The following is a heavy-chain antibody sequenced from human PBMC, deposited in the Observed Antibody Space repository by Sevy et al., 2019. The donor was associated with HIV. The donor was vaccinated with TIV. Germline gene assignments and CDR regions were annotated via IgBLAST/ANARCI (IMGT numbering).Heavy chain of an antibody. J-gene: IGHJ4*02. D-gene: IGHD6-19*01. Sequence: GGSLRLSCAASGFTFSSYAMSWVRQAPGKGLEWVSAISGSDGSTYYADSVKGRFTISRDNSKNTLYLQMNSLRAEDTAVYYCAKDHVAATGFRYWGQGTLVTVSS. CDR2: ISGSDGST. CDR1: GFTFSSYA. V-gene: IGHV3-23*01. CDR3: AKDHVAATGFRY.